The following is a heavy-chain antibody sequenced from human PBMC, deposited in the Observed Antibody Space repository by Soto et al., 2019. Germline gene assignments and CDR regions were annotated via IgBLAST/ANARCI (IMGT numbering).Heavy chain of an antibody. CDR1: GFTFSSYG. CDR2: INSDGSST. CDR3: ARVSREVVPAAIDY. D-gene: IGHD2-2*01. J-gene: IGHJ4*02. Sequence: EVQLVESGGGLVQPGGSLSLPCAASGFTFSSYGIHWVRQPPGKGLGWVSRINSDGSSTTYADSVKGRFTISRDNAKNTLYLQMTSLRAEDTAVYYCARVSREVVPAAIDYWGQGTLVTVSS. V-gene: IGHV3-74*01.